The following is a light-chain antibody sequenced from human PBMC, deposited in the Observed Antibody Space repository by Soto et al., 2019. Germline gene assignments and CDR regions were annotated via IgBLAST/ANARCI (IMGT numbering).Light chain of an antibody. J-gene: IGLJ2*01. CDR3: QSYDNSVV. V-gene: IGLV1-40*01. Sequence: QSVLTQPPSVSGAPGQRVTISCTGSSSNIGAGYDVHWYQQLPGTAPKLLIYGNNNRPSGVPDRFSGSKSGTSASLAITGLQAEDAADYYCQSYDNSVVFGGGTKLTVL. CDR1: SSNIGAGYD. CDR2: GNN.